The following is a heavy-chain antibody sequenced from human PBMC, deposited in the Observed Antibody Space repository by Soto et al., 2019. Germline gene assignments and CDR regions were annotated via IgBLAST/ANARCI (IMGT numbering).Heavy chain of an antibody. CDR3: ARTKWGTGDLDS. V-gene: IGHV1-8*01. J-gene: IGHJ5*01. CDR2: MSPNSGKT. Sequence: QVQLVQSGAEVQKPGASVKVSCKASGYTFTSYDINWMRQASGQGLEWLGWMSPNSGKTGYAQKFQGRVTMTTDTSTSTPYVELSSLTYEDSAVYYCARTKWGTGDLDSWGHGTLVPVPS. CDR1: GYTFTSYD. D-gene: IGHD7-27*01.